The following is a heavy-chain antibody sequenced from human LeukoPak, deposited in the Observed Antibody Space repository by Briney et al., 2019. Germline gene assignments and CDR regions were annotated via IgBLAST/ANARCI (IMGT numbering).Heavy chain of an antibody. CDR1: GFTFSSYW. Sequence: GGSLRLSCAASGFTFSSYWMTWVRQAPGKGLEWVANIKYDGSDEYYVDSVKGRFTISRDNAKNSLYLQMNRLRAEDTAVYYCARSISWRSEFDYWGQGTLVTVSS. D-gene: IGHD6-19*01. V-gene: IGHV3-7*01. CDR2: IKYDGSDE. J-gene: IGHJ4*02. CDR3: ARSISWRSEFDY.